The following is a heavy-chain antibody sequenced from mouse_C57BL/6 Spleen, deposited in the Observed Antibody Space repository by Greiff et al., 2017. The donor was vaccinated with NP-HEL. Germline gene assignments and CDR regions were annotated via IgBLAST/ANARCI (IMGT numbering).Heavy chain of an antibody. CDR3: ARGGGSSDYFDY. J-gene: IGHJ2*01. CDR2: IYPGDGDT. D-gene: IGHD1-3*01. Sequence: QVQLQQSGPELVKPGASVKISCKASGYAFSSSWMNWVKQRPGKGLEWIGRIYPGDGDTNYNGKFKGKATLTADKSSSTAYMQLSSLTSEDSAVYFCARGGGSSDYFDYWGQGTTLTVSS. V-gene: IGHV1-82*01. CDR1: GYAFSSSW.